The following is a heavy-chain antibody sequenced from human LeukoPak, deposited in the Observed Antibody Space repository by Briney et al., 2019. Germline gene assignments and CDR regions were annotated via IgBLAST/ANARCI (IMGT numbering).Heavy chain of an antibody. CDR1: GYTLTELS. V-gene: IGHV1-24*01. CDR2: FDPEDGET. D-gene: IGHD1-26*01. Sequence: GASVKVSCKVSGYTLTELSMHWVRQAPGKGLEWMGGFDPEDGETIYAQKFQGRVTMTEDTSTDTVYMELSSLRSEDTAVYYCATDRGVGATFDAFDIWGQGTMVTVSS. CDR3: ATDRGVGATFDAFDI. J-gene: IGHJ3*02.